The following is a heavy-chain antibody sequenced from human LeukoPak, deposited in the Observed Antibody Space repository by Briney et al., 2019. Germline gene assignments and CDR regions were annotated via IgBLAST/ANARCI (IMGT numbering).Heavy chain of an antibody. V-gene: IGHV4-34*01. CDR2: INHSGST. Sequence: SETLSLTCAVYGGSFSGYYWSWIRQPPGKGLEWIGEINHSGSTNYNPSLKSRVTISVDTSKNQFSLKLSSVTAVDTAVYYCARKGPFEIYYYYYYMDVWGKGTTVTVSS. CDR3: ARKGPFEIYYYYYYMDV. CDR1: GGSFSGYY. J-gene: IGHJ6*03.